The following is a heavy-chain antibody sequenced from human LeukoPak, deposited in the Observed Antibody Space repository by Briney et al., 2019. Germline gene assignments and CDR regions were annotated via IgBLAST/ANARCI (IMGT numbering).Heavy chain of an antibody. CDR2: ISSSGSTI. J-gene: IGHJ6*03. Sequence: GGSLRLSCAASGFTFSSYEMNWVRQAPGKGLEWVSYISSSGSTIYYADSVKGRFTISRDNAKNSLYLQMNSLRAEDTAVYYCARAELRPGLELYYYMDVWGKGTTVTISS. D-gene: IGHD1-26*01. CDR3: ARAELRPGLELYYYMDV. V-gene: IGHV3-48*03. CDR1: GFTFSSYE.